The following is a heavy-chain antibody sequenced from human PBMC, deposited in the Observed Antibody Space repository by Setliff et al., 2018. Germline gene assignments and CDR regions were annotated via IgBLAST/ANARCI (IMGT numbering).Heavy chain of an antibody. CDR1: GASIRSPY. D-gene: IGHD3-16*01. CDR3: AGYGYDGSQYQGGFYYMDV. CDR2: IFSSGST. V-gene: IGHV4-59*11. J-gene: IGHJ6*03. Sequence: SATLSLPCPVSGASIRSPYWSWLRQPPGKGLEWIGYIFSSGSTNNNPSLKSRVTISVATSKPQFYLELTSVTAADTAVYYCAGYGYDGSQYQGGFYYMDVWGKGTTVTVSS.